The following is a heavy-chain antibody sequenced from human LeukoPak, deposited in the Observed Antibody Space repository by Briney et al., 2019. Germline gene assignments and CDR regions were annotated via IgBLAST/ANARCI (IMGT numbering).Heavy chain of an antibody. Sequence: SETLSLTCTVSGGSISSSSYYWGWIRQPPGKGLEWIGSIYYSGSTNYNPSLKSRVTISVDTSKNQFSLKLSSVTAADTAVYYCARSTPILSGWYYYYYYGMDVWGQGTTVTVSS. J-gene: IGHJ6*02. D-gene: IGHD6-19*01. CDR2: IYYSGST. CDR1: GGSISSSSYY. V-gene: IGHV4-39*07. CDR3: ARSTPILSGWYYYYYYGMDV.